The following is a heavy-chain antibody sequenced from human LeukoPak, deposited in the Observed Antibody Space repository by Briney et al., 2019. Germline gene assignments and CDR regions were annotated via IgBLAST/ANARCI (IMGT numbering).Heavy chain of an antibody. CDR3: AVAGKPYAFDI. CDR2: VSSDGSST. J-gene: IGHJ3*02. Sequence: GGPLRLSCAASGFTFSSYWMHWVRQAPGKGLVWVSRVSSDGSSTSYADSVKGRFTISRDKAKNTLYLQMNSLRAEDTAVYYCAVAGKPYAFDIWGQGTMVTVSS. V-gene: IGHV3-74*01. CDR1: GFTFSSYW. D-gene: IGHD2-15*01.